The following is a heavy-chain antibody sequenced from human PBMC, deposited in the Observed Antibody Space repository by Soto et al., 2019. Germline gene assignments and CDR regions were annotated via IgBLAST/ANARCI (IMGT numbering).Heavy chain of an antibody. CDR3: ARDGVPAALDY. Sequence: SETLSLTCTVSGGSVSSGSYYWSWIRQPPGKGLEWIGYIYYSGSTNYNPSLKSRVTISVDTSKNQFSLKLSSVTAADTAVYYCARDGVPAALDYWGQGTLVTVSS. CDR1: GGSVSSGSYY. D-gene: IGHD2-2*01. V-gene: IGHV4-61*01. CDR2: IYYSGST. J-gene: IGHJ4*02.